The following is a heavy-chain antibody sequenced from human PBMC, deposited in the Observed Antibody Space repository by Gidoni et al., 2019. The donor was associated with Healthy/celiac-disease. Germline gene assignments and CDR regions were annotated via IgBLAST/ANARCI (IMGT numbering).Heavy chain of an antibody. V-gene: IGHV3-23*01. CDR3: AKGKGDCSSTSCLFFDY. Sequence: EVQLLESGGGLVQPGGSLRLSCAASGFTFSSYAMSWVRQAPGKGLEWVSAISGSGGSTYYADSVKGRFTISRDNAKNTLYLQMNSLRAEDTAVYYCAKGKGDCSSTSCLFFDYWGQGTLVTVSS. J-gene: IGHJ4*02. CDR1: GFTFSSYA. D-gene: IGHD2-2*01. CDR2: ISGSGGST.